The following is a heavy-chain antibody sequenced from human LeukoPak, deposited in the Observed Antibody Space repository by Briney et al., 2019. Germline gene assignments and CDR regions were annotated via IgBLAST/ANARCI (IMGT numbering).Heavy chain of an antibody. Sequence: GGSLRLSCAASGFTFSSYAMSWVRLAPGKGLEWVSAIRGSGDSTYYADSVKGRFTISRDNSKNTLYLQMNSLRADDTAVYYCARDFWSGYYPNYWGQGTLVTVSS. CDR2: IRGSGDST. J-gene: IGHJ4*02. CDR1: GFTFSSYA. V-gene: IGHV3-23*01. CDR3: ARDFWSGYYPNY. D-gene: IGHD3-3*01.